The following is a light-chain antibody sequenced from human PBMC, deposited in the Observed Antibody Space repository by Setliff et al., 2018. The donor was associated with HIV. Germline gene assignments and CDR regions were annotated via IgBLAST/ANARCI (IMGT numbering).Light chain of an antibody. CDR2: EVR. Sequence: QSALTQPASVSGSPGQSITIPCTGTSSDVGGYNYVSWYQQHPGKAPKLIIYEVRNRPSGVSSRFSGSKSGNTASLTISGLQTEEEADYYCSSYAITNTLPFGTGTKVTVL. J-gene: IGLJ1*01. V-gene: IGLV2-14*01. CDR1: SSDVGGYNY. CDR3: SSYAITNTLP.